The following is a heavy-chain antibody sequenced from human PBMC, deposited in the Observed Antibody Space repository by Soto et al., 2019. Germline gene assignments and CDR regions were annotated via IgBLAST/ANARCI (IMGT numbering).Heavy chain of an antibody. CDR2: IIGGGTT. J-gene: IGHJ2*01. CDR3: AEDGIRDVRSVSAFLLNRSSDL. D-gene: IGHD3-10*02. V-gene: IGHV3-23*01. Sequence: GQGLEWVSAIIGGGTTYYADSVKGRFTISRDDSKNTLYLQMNSLRAEDTVFFFQAEDGIRDVRSVSAFLLNRSSDL.